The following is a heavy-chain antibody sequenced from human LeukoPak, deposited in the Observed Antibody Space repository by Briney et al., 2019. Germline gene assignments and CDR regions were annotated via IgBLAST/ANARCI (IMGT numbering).Heavy chain of an antibody. CDR2: IYLGDSDT. V-gene: IGHV5-51*01. J-gene: IGHJ4*02. CDR3: ARSSAMTYNGPRDY. CDR1: GYSFTSYW. D-gene: IGHD3-10*01. Sequence: GESLEISCKGSGYSFTSYWIGWVRQMPGKGLEWIGIIYLGDSDTRYSPSFQGQVTISADKSISTAFLQWSSLQASDTAMYYCARSSAMTYNGPRDYWGQGTLVTVSS.